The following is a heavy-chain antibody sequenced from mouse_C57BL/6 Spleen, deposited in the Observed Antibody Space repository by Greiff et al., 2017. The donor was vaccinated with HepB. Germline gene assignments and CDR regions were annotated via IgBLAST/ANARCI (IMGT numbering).Heavy chain of an antibody. CDR3: TLDYYGSSYFAY. D-gene: IGHD1-1*01. V-gene: IGHV14-4*01. Sequence: EVQVVESGAELVRPGASVKLSCTASGFNIKDDYMHWVKQRPEQGLEWIGWIDPENGDTEYASKFQGKATITADTSSNTAYLQLSSLTSEDTAVYYCTLDYYGSSYFAYWGQGTLVTVSA. CDR2: IDPENGDT. J-gene: IGHJ3*01. CDR1: GFNIKDDY.